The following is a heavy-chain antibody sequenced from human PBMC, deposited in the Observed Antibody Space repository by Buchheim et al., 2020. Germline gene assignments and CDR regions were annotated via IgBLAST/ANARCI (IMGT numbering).Heavy chain of an antibody. CDR1: GGSISSGSYY. J-gene: IGHJ4*02. V-gene: IGHV4-61*02. Sequence: QVQLQESGPGLVKPSQTLSLTCTVSGGSISSGSYYWSWIRQPAGKGLEWIGRIYTSGSTNYNPSLKSRVTISVDTSKNQFSLKLSSVTAADTAVYYCARGESTPNIWFGDPSDYFDYWGQGTL. D-gene: IGHD3-10*01. CDR3: ARGESTPNIWFGDPSDYFDY. CDR2: IYTSGST.